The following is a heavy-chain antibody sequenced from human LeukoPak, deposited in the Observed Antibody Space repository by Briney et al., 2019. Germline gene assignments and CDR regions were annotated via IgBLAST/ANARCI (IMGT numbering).Heavy chain of an antibody. J-gene: IGHJ4*02. Sequence: GGSLRLSCAASGYTFNRYSMSWVRQAPGKGLEWVSAISGSGDSTYYANSVKDRFTISRDNSKNTLYLQMNSLRAEDTAVYYCAKTETDSSGYYYWLDYWGQGTLVTVSS. CDR2: ISGSGDST. D-gene: IGHD3-22*01. CDR3: AKTETDSSGYYYWLDY. CDR1: GYTFNRYS. V-gene: IGHV3-23*01.